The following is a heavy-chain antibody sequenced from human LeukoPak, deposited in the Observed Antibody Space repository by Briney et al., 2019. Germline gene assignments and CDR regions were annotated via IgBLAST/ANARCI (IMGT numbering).Heavy chain of an antibody. J-gene: IGHJ4*02. CDR1: GFPFSSHW. D-gene: IGHD3-3*01. V-gene: IGHV3-7*01. CDR3: ARDRGGAYDFWSGYYTGYFDY. CDR2: IKQDVTEK. Sequence: GSLRLSCAASGFPFSSHWMSWVRQAPGKGLEWVAYIKQDVTEKYYVDSVKGRFSISRDNTKNSLYLQMNSLRAEDTAVYYCARDRGGAYDFWSGYYTGYFDYWGQGTLVTVSS.